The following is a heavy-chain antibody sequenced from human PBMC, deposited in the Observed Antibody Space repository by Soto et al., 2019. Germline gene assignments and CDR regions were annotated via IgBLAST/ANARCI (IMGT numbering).Heavy chain of an antibody. V-gene: IGHV1-69*12. Sequence: QVQLVQSGAEVKKPGSSVKVSCKASGGTFSSYAISWVRHAPGQGLEWMGGIIPIFGTANYAHKFQNRVTITADESTSTDYMELSSLRSEDTAVYYCARGGAHDHFDYWGQGTLVTVSS. CDR2: IIPIFGTA. J-gene: IGHJ4*02. CDR1: GGTFSSYA. CDR3: ARGGAHDHFDY.